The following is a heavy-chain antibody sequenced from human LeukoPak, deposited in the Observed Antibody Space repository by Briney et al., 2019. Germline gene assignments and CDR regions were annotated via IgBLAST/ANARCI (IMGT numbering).Heavy chain of an antibody. CDR3: ARDGDQGAFGI. Sequence: SETLSLTCAVYGGSFSGYYWSWIRQPPGKGLEWIGEINHSGSTNYNPSLKSRVTILVDTSKNQFSLKLSSVTAADTAVYYCARDGDQGAFGIWGQGTMVTVSS. CDR2: INHSGST. D-gene: IGHD3-10*01. J-gene: IGHJ3*02. CDR1: GGSFSGYY. V-gene: IGHV4-34*01.